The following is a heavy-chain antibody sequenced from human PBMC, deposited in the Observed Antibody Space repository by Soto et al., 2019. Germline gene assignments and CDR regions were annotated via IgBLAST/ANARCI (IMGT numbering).Heavy chain of an antibody. D-gene: IGHD4-17*01. CDR2: IWYDGSKK. CDR1: GFSFRSHG. V-gene: IGHV3-33*01. CDR3: ARDSSGVTTYFDS. Sequence: QVQLVESGGGVVQPGRSLRLSCAASGFSFRSHGMHWVRQAPGKGLEWVAVIWYDGSKKYYADSVKGRFTISRDNSKNTLYLELNSLRAEDTAVYYFARDSSGVTTYFDSWGQGSLVTVSS. J-gene: IGHJ4*02.